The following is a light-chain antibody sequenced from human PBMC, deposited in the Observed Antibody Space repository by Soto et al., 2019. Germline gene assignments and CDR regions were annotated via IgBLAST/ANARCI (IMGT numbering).Light chain of an antibody. CDR3: QQYMSSVT. CDR2: GAS. V-gene: IGKV3-20*01. J-gene: IGKJ1*01. CDR1: QSVDTTF. Sequence: EIVLTQSPGSLSLSPGQRATLSCRASQSVDTTFFAWYQKKPGQAPRLLIYGASKRATGIPDRFSGSGPGTDFTLIISRLEPEDFAVYDCQQYMSSVTFGQGTKVEIK.